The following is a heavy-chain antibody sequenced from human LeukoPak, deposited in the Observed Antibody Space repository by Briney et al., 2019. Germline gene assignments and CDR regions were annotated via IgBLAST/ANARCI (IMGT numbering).Heavy chain of an antibody. Sequence: QPGGSLRLSWAASGFTFSSYAMSWVRQAPGKGLGWVSAISGSGGSTYYADSVKGRFTISRDNSKNTLYLQMNSLRAEDTAVYYCARVFGYGDYVGYWGQGTLVTVSS. CDR2: ISGSGGST. CDR1: GFTFSSYA. CDR3: ARVFGYGDYVGY. V-gene: IGHV3-23*01. D-gene: IGHD4-17*01. J-gene: IGHJ4*02.